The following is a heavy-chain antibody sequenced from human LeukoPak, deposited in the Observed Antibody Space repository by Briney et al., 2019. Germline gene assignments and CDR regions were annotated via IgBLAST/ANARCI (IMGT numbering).Heavy chain of an antibody. J-gene: IGHJ6*02. Sequence: ASVKVSCKASGYTFSSYGISWVRQAPGQGLEWMGWISAYNGNTNYAQKLQGRVTMTTDTSTSTAYMELRSLRSDDTAVYYCARRGGGRHGGYYYYGMDVWGQGTTVTVSS. CDR1: GYTFSSYG. V-gene: IGHV1-18*01. D-gene: IGHD2-15*01. CDR3: ARRGGGRHGGYYYYGMDV. CDR2: ISAYNGNT.